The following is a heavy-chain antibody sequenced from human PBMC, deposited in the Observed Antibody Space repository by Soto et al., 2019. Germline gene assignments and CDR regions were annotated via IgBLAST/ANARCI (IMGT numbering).Heavy chain of an antibody. CDR1: GYTFTGYD. CDR2: INPSGGST. Sequence: ASVKFSCKASGYTFTGYDMHCVRQAPGQGLEWMGIINPSGGSTSYAQKFQGRVTMTRDTSTSTVYMELSSLRSEDTAVYYCARAAGDIRVGPAARPWVDPWG. V-gene: IGHV1-46*01. D-gene: IGHD2-2*01. CDR3: ARAAGDIRVGPAARPWVDP. J-gene: IGHJ5*02.